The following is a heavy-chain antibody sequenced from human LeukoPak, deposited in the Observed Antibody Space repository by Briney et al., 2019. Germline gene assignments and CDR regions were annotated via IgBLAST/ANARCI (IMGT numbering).Heavy chain of an antibody. J-gene: IGHJ5*02. V-gene: IGHV3-21*01. Sequence: GGSLRLSCAASGFTFRNYNMNWVRQAPGKGLEWVSSISESSSFIQYADSLKGRFAIARDNAKNSLYLQMNSLRAEDTAVYYCARQRGYCSSGVCRGWFDPWGQGTLVTVSS. CDR2: ISESSSFI. D-gene: IGHD2-8*01. CDR3: ARQRGYCSSGVCRGWFDP. CDR1: GFTFRNYN.